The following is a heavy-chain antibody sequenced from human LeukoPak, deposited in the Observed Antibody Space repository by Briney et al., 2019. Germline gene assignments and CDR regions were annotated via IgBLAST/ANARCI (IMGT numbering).Heavy chain of an antibody. CDR1: GYTFTNYY. CDR3: ARARTHIAAAGTGVDY. CDR2: IKSGDSTT. J-gene: IGHJ4*02. V-gene: IGHV1-46*01. D-gene: IGHD6-13*01. Sequence: ASVKVSCKASGYTFTNYYIHWVRQAPGQGLEWMGIIKSGDSTTSYAQKFQGRVTMTRDTSTSTVYMELSSLRSEDTAVYYCARARTHIAAAGTGVDYWGQGTLVTVSS.